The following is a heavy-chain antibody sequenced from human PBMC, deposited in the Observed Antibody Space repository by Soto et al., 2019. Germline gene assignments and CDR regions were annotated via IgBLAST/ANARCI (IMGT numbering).Heavy chain of an antibody. CDR1: GASTVSHYH. Sequence: QVQLQKSGPGLVKPSQTLSLTCSVSGASTVSHYHWTWIRQPPGKGLEWMGYIFNSGTTFYNPSLTSRLSISMDTSRNHFSLELRSVTAADTVVYYCALAVGPTTGLDYCGQGTLVTVSS. D-gene: IGHD1-26*01. V-gene: IGHV4-31*02. J-gene: IGHJ4*02. CDR3: ALAVGPTTGLDY. CDR2: IFNSGTT.